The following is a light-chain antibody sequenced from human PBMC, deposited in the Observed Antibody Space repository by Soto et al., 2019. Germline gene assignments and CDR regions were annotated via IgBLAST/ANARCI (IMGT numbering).Light chain of an antibody. CDR2: GGN. Sequence: QSVLTQPASVSGSPGQSITISCTGTSSDVGSYNLVSWYQQHPGKAPKLMIYGGNKRPSGVSNRFSGSKSGNTASLTISGLQAEDEADYYCCSYASRDTYVFGTGTKVTV. CDR1: SSDVGSYNL. CDR3: CSYASRDTYV. J-gene: IGLJ1*01. V-gene: IGLV2-23*01.